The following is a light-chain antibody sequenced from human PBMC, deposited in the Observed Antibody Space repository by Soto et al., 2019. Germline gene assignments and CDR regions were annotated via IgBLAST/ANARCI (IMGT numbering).Light chain of an antibody. V-gene: IGKV3-15*01. Sequence: ETVMTQSPGTLSASPGERATLSCRASQGVSSRLAWYQQKPGQPPRLLIYDASTRATGIPARFSGSGSGTEFTLTISSLQSEDFAIYYCQQSNNWPPITFGQGTRLEIK. J-gene: IGKJ5*01. CDR3: QQSNNWPPIT. CDR1: QGVSSR. CDR2: DAS.